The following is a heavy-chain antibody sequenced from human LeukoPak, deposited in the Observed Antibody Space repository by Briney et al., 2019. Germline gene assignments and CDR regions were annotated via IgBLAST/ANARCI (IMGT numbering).Heavy chain of an antibody. CDR2: ISSSGSTT. V-gene: IGHV3-48*02. Sequence: GGSLRLSCAASGFTFSSYTMNWVRQAPGKGLEWISYISSSGSTTYYADSVKGRFTISRDNAKNSLYLQMNSLRDEDTAVYYCARATTLLDYWGQGTLVPVSS. D-gene: IGHD1-26*01. J-gene: IGHJ4*02. CDR1: GFTFSSYT. CDR3: ARATTLLDY.